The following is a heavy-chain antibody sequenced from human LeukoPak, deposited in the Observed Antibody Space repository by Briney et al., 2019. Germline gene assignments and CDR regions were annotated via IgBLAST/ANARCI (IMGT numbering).Heavy chain of an antibody. J-gene: IGHJ4*02. D-gene: IGHD5-12*01. V-gene: IGHV4-30-4*08. CDR1: GDSFNSAGYY. CDR3: ARVLVATIVGGVFDY. CDR2: IYYSGST. Sequence: SETLSLTCTVSGDSFNSAGYYWSWIRQPPGKGLEWIGYIYYSGSTYYNPSLKSRVTISVDTSKNQFSLKLSSVTAADTAVYYCARVLVATIVGGVFDYWGQGTLVTVSS.